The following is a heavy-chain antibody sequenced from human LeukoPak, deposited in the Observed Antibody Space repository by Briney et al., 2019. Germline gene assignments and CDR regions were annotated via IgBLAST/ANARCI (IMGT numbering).Heavy chain of an antibody. CDR2: INPNSGGT. J-gene: IGHJ4*02. CDR1: GYTFTSYD. CDR3: ARDSGYDSSGYYYFDY. D-gene: IGHD3-22*01. Sequence: ASVKVSCKASGYTFTSYDINWVRQATGQGLEWMGWINPNSGGTNYAQKFQGRVTMTRDTSISTAYMELSRLRSDDTAVYYCARDSGYDSSGYYYFDYWGQGTLVTVSS. V-gene: IGHV1-2*02.